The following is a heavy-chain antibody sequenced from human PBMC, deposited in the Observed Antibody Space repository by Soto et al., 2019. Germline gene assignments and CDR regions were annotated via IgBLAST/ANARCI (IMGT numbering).Heavy chain of an antibody. D-gene: IGHD3-3*01. J-gene: IGHJ5*02. CDR2: ISSSSSTI. Sequence: EVQVVESGGGLVQPGGSLRRSCAASGFTFMSNSMNWFRQAPGKGPEWISYISSSSSTIYADSVKGRFTISSDNAKNSLYLPMNSLRDEDTAVYYCARVIWSGHLTSDLWGQGTLVTVSS. CDR1: GFTFMSNS. CDR3: ARVIWSGHLTSDL. V-gene: IGHV3-48*02.